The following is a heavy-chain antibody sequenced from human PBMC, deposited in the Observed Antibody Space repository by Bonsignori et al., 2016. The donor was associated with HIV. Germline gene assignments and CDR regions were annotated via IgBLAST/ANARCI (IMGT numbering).Heavy chain of an antibody. D-gene: IGHD3-22*01. V-gene: IGHV3-9*01. CDR2: ISWNSATI. J-gene: IGHJ4*02. CDR3: ARELVGADSSDF. Sequence: PGKGLEWVSGISWNSATIDYADSVKGRFTISRDNVKSSLYLQMNSLRVEDTAFYYCARELVGADSSDFWGQGTLVTVSS.